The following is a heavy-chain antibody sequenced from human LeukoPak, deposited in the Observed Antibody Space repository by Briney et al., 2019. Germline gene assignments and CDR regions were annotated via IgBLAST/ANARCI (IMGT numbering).Heavy chain of an antibody. V-gene: IGHV1-18*01. CDR3: ARGVHHITIDSSGYFDY. J-gene: IGHJ4*02. CDR1: GYTFTSYG. D-gene: IGHD3-22*01. CDR2: ISAYNGNT. Sequence: ASVKVSCKASGYTFTSYGISWVRQAPGQGLEWMGWISAYNGNTNYAQKLQGRVTMTTDTSTSTAYMELRSLRSEDTAVYYCARGVHHITIDSSGYFDYWGQGTLVTVSS.